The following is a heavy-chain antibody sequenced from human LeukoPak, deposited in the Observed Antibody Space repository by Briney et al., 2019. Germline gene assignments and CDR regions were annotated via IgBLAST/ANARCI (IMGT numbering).Heavy chain of an antibody. V-gene: IGHV4-39*07. CDR1: GGSISSSAYY. J-gene: IGHJ5*02. D-gene: IGHD3-10*01. Sequence: SETLSLTCTVYGGSISSSAYYWGWIRRPPGKGLEWIGSIHSSGSTYYNPSLKSRVTISVDTSKNQFSLKLTSMTAADTAVYYCARDSMVRGVITTRWFDPWGQGTLVTVSS. CDR3: ARDSMVRGVITTRWFDP. CDR2: IHSSGST.